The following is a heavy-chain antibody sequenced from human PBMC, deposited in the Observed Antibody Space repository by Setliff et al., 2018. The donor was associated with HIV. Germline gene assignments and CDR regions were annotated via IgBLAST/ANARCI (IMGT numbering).Heavy chain of an antibody. CDR3: ARDSAAWVTELGILGY. Sequence: GGSLRLSCSASGLNFRTHAMHWVRQTPGKGLERVAVVSYHGTSQSYADSVKGRFTISRDNPRNTVYLQMTGLRLDDTAVYYCARDSAAWVTELGILGYWGQGTLVTVSS. J-gene: IGHJ4*02. CDR2: VSYHGTSQ. D-gene: IGHD3-3*01. CDR1: GLNFRTHA. V-gene: IGHV3-30*04.